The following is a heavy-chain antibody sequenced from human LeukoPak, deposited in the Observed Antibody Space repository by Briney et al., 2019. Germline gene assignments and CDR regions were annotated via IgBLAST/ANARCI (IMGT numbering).Heavy chain of an antibody. J-gene: IGHJ4*02. V-gene: IGHV4-34*01. CDR3: ATESRYCSSTSCYRTVDY. CDR2: INDSGGT. CDR1: GGSLSDHN. Sequence: PSETLSLTCGVYGGSLSDHNWDWVSQPPGKGREWVGEINDSGGTNYNPSLKIRLTISVDTSRNQFSLKVNSVTAADTAVYYCATESRYCSSTSCYRTVDYWGQGTLVTVSS. D-gene: IGHD2-2*02.